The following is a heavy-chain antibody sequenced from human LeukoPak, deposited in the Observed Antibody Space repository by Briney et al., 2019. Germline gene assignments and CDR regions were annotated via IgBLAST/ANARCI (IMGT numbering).Heavy chain of an antibody. D-gene: IGHD3-22*01. CDR1: GYTFTSYG. CDR2: INPNSGGT. Sequence: ASVKVSCKASGYTFTSYGITWVRQAPGQGLEWMGWINPNSGGTNYAQKFQGRVTMTRDTSISTAYMELSRLRSDDTAVYYCARDYYDSSGYSSGVDPWGQGTLVTVSS. V-gene: IGHV1-2*02. CDR3: ARDYYDSSGYSSGVDP. J-gene: IGHJ5*02.